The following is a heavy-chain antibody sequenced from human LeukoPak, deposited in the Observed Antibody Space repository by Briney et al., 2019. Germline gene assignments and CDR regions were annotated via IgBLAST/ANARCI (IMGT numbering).Heavy chain of an antibody. CDR3: ARGPLAVTTWTYFDY. V-gene: IGHV3-53*01. CDR1: GFTVSSNY. J-gene: IGHJ4*02. Sequence: PGGSLRLSCAASGFTVSSNYMSWVRQAPGKGLEWVSVIYSGGSTYYADSVKGRFTISRDNSKNTLYLQMNSLRAEDTAVYYRARGPLAVTTWTYFDYWGQGTLVTVSS. D-gene: IGHD4-17*01. CDR2: IYSGGST.